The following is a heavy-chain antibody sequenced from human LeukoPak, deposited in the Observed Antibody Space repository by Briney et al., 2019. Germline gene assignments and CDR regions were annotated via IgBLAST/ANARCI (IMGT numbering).Heavy chain of an antibody. J-gene: IGHJ4*02. Sequence: PGGSLRLSCAASGFTFSSYAMHWVRQAPGKGLEWVAVISYDGSNKYYADSVKGRFTISRDNSKNTLYLQMNSLRAEDTAVYYCARDLGIDYGSVDNWGQGTLATVSS. CDR1: GFTFSSYA. CDR2: ISYDGSNK. CDR3: ARDLGIDYGSVDN. V-gene: IGHV3-30-3*01. D-gene: IGHD3-10*01.